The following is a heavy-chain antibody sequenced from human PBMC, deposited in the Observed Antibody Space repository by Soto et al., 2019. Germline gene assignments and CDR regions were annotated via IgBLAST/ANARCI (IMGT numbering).Heavy chain of an antibody. CDR3: AKVHPQYSSSSTFDY. V-gene: IGHV3-23*01. D-gene: IGHD6-13*01. J-gene: IGHJ4*02. CDR2: ISDNGSST. CDR1: GFTFSSYA. Sequence: LRLSCAASGFTFSSYAMSWVRQAPGKGLEWVSVISDNGSSTYYADSVKGRFTISRDNSKNTLYLQMNSLRAEDTAVYYCAKVHPQYSSSSTFDYWGQGTLVTVSS.